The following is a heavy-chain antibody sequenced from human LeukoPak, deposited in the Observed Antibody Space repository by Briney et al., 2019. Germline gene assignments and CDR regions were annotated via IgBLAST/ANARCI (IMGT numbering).Heavy chain of an antibody. D-gene: IGHD1-26*01. CDR3: ARAGVGARNRYWFDP. CDR1: GYTFTSYG. V-gene: IGHV1-18*01. J-gene: IGHJ5*02. CDR2: ISVYNDNT. Sequence: ASVTVSCKASGYTFTSYGISWVRQAPGQGLEWMGWISVYNDNTNYAQKLQGRVTMTTDTSTSTAYMELRSLRSDDTAVYYCARAGVGARNRYWFDPWGQGTLVTVSS.